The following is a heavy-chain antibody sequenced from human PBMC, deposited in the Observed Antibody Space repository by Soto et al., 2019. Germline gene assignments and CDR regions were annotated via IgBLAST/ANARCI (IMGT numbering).Heavy chain of an antibody. CDR1: GFTVSSNY. V-gene: IGHV3-53*04. Sequence: EVQLVESGGGLVQPGGSLRLSCAASGFTVSSNYMSWVRQAPGKGLEWVSVIYSGGSTYYADSVKGRFTISRHNSKNTLYLQMNSLRAEDTAVYYCAREGVFSGTDYAFDIWGQGTMVTVSS. CDR3: AREGVFSGTDYAFDI. CDR2: IYSGGST. J-gene: IGHJ3*02. D-gene: IGHD1-1*01.